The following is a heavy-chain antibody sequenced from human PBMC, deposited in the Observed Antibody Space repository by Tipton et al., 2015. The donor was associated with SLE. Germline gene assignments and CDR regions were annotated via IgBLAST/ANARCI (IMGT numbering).Heavy chain of an antibody. CDR3: AREDEYSSSPASFDF. CDR1: GGSISSSSSY. Sequence: TLSLTCTVSGGSISSSSSYWDWIRQSPGKELEWIGNIFYSGNTRYRSSLKSRVTMSVDTSKNQFSLKLNSVTAADTAVYYCAREDEYSSSPASFDFWGQGAMVIVSS. CDR2: IFYSGNT. D-gene: IGHD6-6*01. V-gene: IGHV4-39*07. J-gene: IGHJ3*01.